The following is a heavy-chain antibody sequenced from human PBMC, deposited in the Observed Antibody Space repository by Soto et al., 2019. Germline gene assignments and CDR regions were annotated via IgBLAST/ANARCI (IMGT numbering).Heavy chain of an antibody. CDR2: MNPNSGNT. D-gene: IGHD4-17*01. J-gene: IGHJ6*02. CDR1: GYTFTSYD. V-gene: IGHV1-8*01. CDR3: ARGVGAYGDYVNYYYYGMDV. Sequence: QVQLVQSGAEVKKPGASVKVSCKASGYTFTSYDINWVRQATGQGLEWMGWMNPNSGNTGYAQKFQGRVTMTRNTSVSTAYMELSSLRSEDTAVYYCARGVGAYGDYVNYYYYGMDVWGQGTTVTVSS.